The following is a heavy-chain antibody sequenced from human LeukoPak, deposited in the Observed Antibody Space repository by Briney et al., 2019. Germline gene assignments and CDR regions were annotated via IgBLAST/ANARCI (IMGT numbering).Heavy chain of an antibody. CDR3: ARDLGRDGYDTHDY. J-gene: IGHJ4*02. CDR2: IYHSGST. D-gene: IGHD5-24*01. V-gene: IGHV4-30-2*01. CDR1: GGSISSGGYY. Sequence: PSETLSLTCTVSGGSISSGGYYWSWIRQPPGKGLEWIGYIYHSGSTYYNPSLKSRVTISVDRSKNQFSLKLSSVTAADTAVYYCARDLGRDGYDTHDYWGQGTQVTVSS.